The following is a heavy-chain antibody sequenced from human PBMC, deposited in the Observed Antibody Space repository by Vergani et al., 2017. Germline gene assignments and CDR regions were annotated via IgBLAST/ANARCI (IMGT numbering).Heavy chain of an antibody. CDR1: GGTFSSYA. D-gene: IGHD4-11*01. Sequence: QVQLVQSGAEVKKPGSSVKVSCKASGGTFSSYAISWVRPAPGQGLEWMGGIIPIFGTANYAQKFQGRVTITADESTSTAYMELSSLRSEDTAVYYCARGYFEYSNFSFRIGWFDPWGQGTLVTVSS. CDR3: ARGYFEYSNFSFRIGWFDP. V-gene: IGHV1-69*01. J-gene: IGHJ5*02. CDR2: IIPIFGTA.